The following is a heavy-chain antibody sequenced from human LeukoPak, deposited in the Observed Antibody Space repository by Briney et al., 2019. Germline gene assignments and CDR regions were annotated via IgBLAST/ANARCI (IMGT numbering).Heavy chain of an antibody. V-gene: IGHV3-23*01. Sequence: PGGSLRLSCAASGFTFSSFAMTWVRQAPGKGLERVSTISHSGGSTYYADSVKGRFTISRDSSKSTLYLQMNSLRAEDTAVYYCAKSGASMVDSALDIWGQGTMVTVSS. CDR3: AKSGASMVDSALDI. J-gene: IGHJ3*02. CDR2: ISHSGGST. D-gene: IGHD4/OR15-4a*01. CDR1: GFTFSSFA.